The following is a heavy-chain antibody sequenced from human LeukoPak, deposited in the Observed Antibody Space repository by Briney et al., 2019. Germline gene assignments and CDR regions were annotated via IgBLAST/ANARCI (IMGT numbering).Heavy chain of an antibody. D-gene: IGHD5-18*01. CDR3: ARPNTEANGYYFDY. J-gene: IGHJ4*02. Sequence: EASVKVSCKASGYTFISYGVSWVRQAPGQGLEWMGWISTYGGSTNYAQKLQGRVTVTTDTSTSTVYMELRSLRSDDTAVYYCARPNTEANGYYFDYWGQGTLVTVSS. CDR2: ISTYGGST. CDR1: GYTFISYG. V-gene: IGHV1-18*01.